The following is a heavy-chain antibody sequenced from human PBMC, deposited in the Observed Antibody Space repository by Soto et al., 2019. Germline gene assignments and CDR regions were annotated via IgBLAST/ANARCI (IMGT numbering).Heavy chain of an antibody. CDR3: TRDERQSCGNLACYHSDY. D-gene: IGHD1-26*01. CDR1: GYTFNTYLISG. V-gene: IGHV1-18*04. J-gene: IGHJ4*02. Sequence: VQLLQSGSEMRKPGASVRISCKASGYTFNTYLISGISWVRQAPGQGLEWVGWTNAYSGESNHAGTFQGRITLTAGKSATTVYLELRRLGPHDSAVYFCTRDERQSCGNLACYHSDYWGQGTLVTVSS. CDR2: TNAYSGES.